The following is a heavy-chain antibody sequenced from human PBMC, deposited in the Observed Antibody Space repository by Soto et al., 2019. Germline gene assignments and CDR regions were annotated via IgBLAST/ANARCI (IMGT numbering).Heavy chain of an antibody. D-gene: IGHD6-13*01. J-gene: IGHJ3*02. CDR2: ISWNSGRI. V-gene: IGHV3-9*01. Sequence: SLRLSCAASGFSFDNYPMHWVRQAPGKGLEWVSVISWNSGRIGYADSVKGRFTISRDDAKNSLYLQMSSLRAEDTALYYCAKVQYPYSNDAFDIWGQGTMVTAS. CDR1: GFSFDNYP. CDR3: AKVQYPYSNDAFDI.